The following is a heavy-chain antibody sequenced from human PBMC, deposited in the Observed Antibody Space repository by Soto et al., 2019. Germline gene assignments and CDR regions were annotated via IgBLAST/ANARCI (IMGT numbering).Heavy chain of an antibody. J-gene: IGHJ4*02. Sequence: EVQLLESGGVLVQPGGSLRLSCTASGFTFSSYAMNWVRQAPGKGLEWVSVISGSGGSTYYADSVKGRFTISRDNSKNTLYLQMNILRAEDTAVYYCASRTSGWYFDYWGQGTLVTVSS. V-gene: IGHV3-23*01. CDR1: GFTFSSYA. CDR3: ASRTSGWYFDY. CDR2: ISGSGGST. D-gene: IGHD6-19*01.